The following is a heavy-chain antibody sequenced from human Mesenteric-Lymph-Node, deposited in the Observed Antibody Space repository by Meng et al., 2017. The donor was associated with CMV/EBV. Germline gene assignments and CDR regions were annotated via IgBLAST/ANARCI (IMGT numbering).Heavy chain of an antibody. J-gene: IGHJ4*02. V-gene: IGHV3-30*02. CDR3: AKDRDGSYSRAFDY. CDR2: ISLDGSNE. CDR1: RFTFNSYA. D-gene: IGHD2-15*01. Sequence: GESLKISCAASRFTFNSYAMHWVRQAPGKGLEWVAFISLDGSNEYYSDSVKGRFTISRDNSKNMVWLQMNSLRAEDTAVYYCAKDRDGSYSRAFDYWGQGTLVTV.